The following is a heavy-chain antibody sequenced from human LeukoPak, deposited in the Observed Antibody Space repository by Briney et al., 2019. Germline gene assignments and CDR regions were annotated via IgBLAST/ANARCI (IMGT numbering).Heavy chain of an antibody. V-gene: IGHV3-23*01. CDR1: GFTFSSYA. J-gene: IGHJ4*02. CDR2: ISGSGGST. Sequence: GGSLRLSCATSGFTFSSYAMSWVRQAPGKGQEWVSDISGSGGSTYYADSVKGRFTISRDNSKNTLYLQMNSLKAEDTAVYYCAKRRGSDFDYWGQGTLVTVSS. CDR3: AKRRGSDFDY. D-gene: IGHD1-26*01.